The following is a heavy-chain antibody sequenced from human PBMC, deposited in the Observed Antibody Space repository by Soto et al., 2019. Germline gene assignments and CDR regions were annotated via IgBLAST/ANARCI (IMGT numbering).Heavy chain of an antibody. CDR3: ASRNQVRSPICY. J-gene: IGHJ4*02. D-gene: IGHD3-9*01. CDR2: IYYSGST. CDR1: GGSISSGGYY. V-gene: IGHV4-31*03. Sequence: SETLSLTCTVSGGSISSGGYYWRWIRQHPGKGLEWIGYIYYSGSTYYNPSLKSRVTISVDTSKNQFSLKLSSVTAADTAVCYWASRNQVRSPICYWCQGTLDTVSS.